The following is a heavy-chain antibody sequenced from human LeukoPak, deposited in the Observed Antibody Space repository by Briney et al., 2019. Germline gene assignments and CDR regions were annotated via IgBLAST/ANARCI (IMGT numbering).Heavy chain of an antibody. J-gene: IGHJ2*01. CDR3: AKDYCGGDCYSGWYFDL. V-gene: IGHV3-9*01. D-gene: IGHD2-21*02. CDR1: GFTFDDYA. Sequence: GRSLRLSCAASGFTFDDYAMHWVRQAPGKGLEWVSGISYNSDTIAYADSVKGRFTISGDNAKNSLYLQMNSLRAEDTALYYCAKDYCGGDCYSGWYFDLWGRGTLVTVSS. CDR2: ISYNSDTI.